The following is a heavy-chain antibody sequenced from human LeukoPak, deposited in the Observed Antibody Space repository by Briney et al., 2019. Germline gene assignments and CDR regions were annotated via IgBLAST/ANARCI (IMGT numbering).Heavy chain of an antibody. CDR2: ISAYNGNT. CDR1: GYTFTSYG. V-gene: IGHV1-18*01. CDR3: ARDPAPLYYYDSSGYLRDY. Sequence: ASVKVSFKASGYTFTSYGISWVRQAPGQGLEWMGWISAYNGNTNYAQKLQGRVTMTTDTSTSTAYMELRSLRSDDTAVYYCARDPAPLYYYDSSGYLRDYWGQGTLVTVSS. J-gene: IGHJ4*02. D-gene: IGHD3-22*01.